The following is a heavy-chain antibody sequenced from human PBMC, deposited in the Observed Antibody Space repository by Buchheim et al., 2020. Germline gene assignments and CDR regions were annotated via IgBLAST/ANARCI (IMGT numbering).Heavy chain of an antibody. CDR2: ISYDGSNK. CDR3: ANTYYDFWSGYTHYYYGMDV. J-gene: IGHJ6*02. Sequence: QVQLVESGGGVVQPGRSLRLSCAASGFTFSSYGMHWVRQAPGKGLEWVAVISYDGSNKYYADSVKGRFTISRDNSKTTLYLQMNSLRAEDTAVYYCANTYYDFWSGYTHYYYGMDVWGQGTT. CDR1: GFTFSSYG. D-gene: IGHD3-3*01. V-gene: IGHV3-30*18.